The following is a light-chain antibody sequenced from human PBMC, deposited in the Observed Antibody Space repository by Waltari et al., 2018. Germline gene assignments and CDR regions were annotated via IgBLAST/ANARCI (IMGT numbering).Light chain of an antibody. J-gene: IGLJ3*02. V-gene: IGLV1-44*01. CDR2: SNN. CDR1: RSNIGLYT. CDR3: ATWDESLKGWV. Sequence: QPVLTQPYSASGTPGQRVSISCSGGRSNIGLYTVNWYQQVQGTAPNLLIYSNNQRPSVVPDLFSGSKSGTSASLAISGLQSVDEADYYCATWDESLKGWVFGGGTQLTVL.